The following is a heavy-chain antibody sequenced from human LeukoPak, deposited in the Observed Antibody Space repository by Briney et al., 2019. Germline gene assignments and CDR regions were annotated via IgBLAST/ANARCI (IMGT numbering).Heavy chain of an antibody. D-gene: IGHD5-24*01. CDR3: ARATRTPIRGMDV. Sequence: SETLSLTCTVSGGSISSYYWSWIRQPPGKGLEWIGYIYYSGSTNYNPSLKSRVTISVDTSKNQFSLKLSSVTAADTAVYYCARATRTPIRGMDVWGQGTTVTVSS. CDR1: GGSISSYY. CDR2: IYYSGST. V-gene: IGHV4-59*01. J-gene: IGHJ6*02.